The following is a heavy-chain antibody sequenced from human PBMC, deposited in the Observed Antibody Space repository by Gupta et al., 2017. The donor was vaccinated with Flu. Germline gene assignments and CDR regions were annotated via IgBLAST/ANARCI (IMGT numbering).Heavy chain of an antibody. CDR3: VKDREFDLWSGCFDY. Sequence: QVQLVESGGGVVQPGRSLRLSCVASGFTFSNYGMHWVRQAPGGGLEWVSVISKDGDIKYYGDSVKGRFTISRDNSKNTLHLQMNSLRVEDTALYYCVKDREFDLWSGCFDYWGQGAQVTVSS. J-gene: IGHJ4*02. CDR2: ISKDGDIK. CDR1: GFTFSNYG. D-gene: IGHD3-3*01. V-gene: IGHV3-30*18.